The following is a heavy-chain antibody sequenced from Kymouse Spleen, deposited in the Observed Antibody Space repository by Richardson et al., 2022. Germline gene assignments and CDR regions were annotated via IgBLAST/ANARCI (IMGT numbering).Heavy chain of an antibody. CDR3: TRQGYSSSWGWFDP. CDR2: IRSKANSYAT. CDR1: GFTFSGSA. Sequence: EVQLVESGGGLVQPGGSLKLSCAASGFTFSGSAMHWVRQASGKGLEWVGRIRSKANSYATAYAASVKGRFTISRDDSKNTAYLQMNSLKTEDTAVYYCTRQGYSSSWGWFDPWGQGTLVTVSS. V-gene: IGHV3-73*02. D-gene: IGHD6-13*01. J-gene: IGHJ5*02.